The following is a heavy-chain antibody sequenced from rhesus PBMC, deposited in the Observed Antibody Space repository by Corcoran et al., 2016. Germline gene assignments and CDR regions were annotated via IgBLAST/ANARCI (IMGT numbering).Heavy chain of an antibody. V-gene: IGHV4-127*01. CDR3: ARNPWGSWKFDY. CDR1: GSSLHSGYG. CDR2: NGAATDDT. J-gene: IGHJ4*01. Sequence: QVQLQESGPGLVKPSETLSLTCAVSGSSLHSGYGWSWIRQPPGKGLEGIGFNGAATDDTKYNPSLQSRVTISKDMSKNQLSLTLKSVTAADTAVYYCARNPWGSWKFDYWGQGVLVTVSS. D-gene: IGHD6-25*01.